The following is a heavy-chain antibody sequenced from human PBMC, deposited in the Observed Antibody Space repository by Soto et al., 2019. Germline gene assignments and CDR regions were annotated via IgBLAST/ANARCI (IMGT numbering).Heavy chain of an antibody. CDR3: ARMVRGVKSYYFDY. J-gene: IGHJ4*02. Sequence: QVQLQESGPGLVKPSQTLSLTCTVSGGSISSGGYYWSWIRQHPGKGLEWIGYIYYSGSTYYNPYLKSRVTISVDTSKNQFSLKLSSVTAADTAVYYCARMVRGVKSYYFDYWGQGTLVTVSS. CDR1: GGSISSGGYY. V-gene: IGHV4-31*03. CDR2: IYYSGST. D-gene: IGHD3-10*01.